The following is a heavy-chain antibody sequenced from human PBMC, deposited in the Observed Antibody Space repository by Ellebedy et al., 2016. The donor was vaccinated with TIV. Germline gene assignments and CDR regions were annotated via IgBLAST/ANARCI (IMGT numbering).Heavy chain of an antibody. CDR2: FDPEDGET. CDR3: ARARAFSSGYTTLDYFDY. D-gene: IGHD3-22*01. Sequence: ASVKVSCXASGGTFSSYAISWVRQAPGKGLEWMGGFDPEDGETIYAQKFQGRVTMTEDTSTDTAYMEPSSLRSEDTAVYYCARARAFSSGYTTLDYFDYWGQGTLVTVSS. CDR1: GGTFSSYA. V-gene: IGHV1-24*01. J-gene: IGHJ4*02.